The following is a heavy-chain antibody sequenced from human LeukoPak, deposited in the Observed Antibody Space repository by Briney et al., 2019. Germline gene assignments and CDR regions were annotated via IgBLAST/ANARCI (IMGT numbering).Heavy chain of an antibody. V-gene: IGHV4-59*01. CDR3: ARVQVGALDP. CDR2: IYYSGST. CDR1: GGSISSYY. J-gene: IGHJ5*02. D-gene: IGHD1-26*01. Sequence: SETLSLTCTVSGGSISSYYWSWIRQPPGKGLEWIGYIYYSGSTNYNPSLKSRVTISVDTSKNQFSLKLSSVTAADTAVYYCARVQVGALDPWGQGTLVTVSS.